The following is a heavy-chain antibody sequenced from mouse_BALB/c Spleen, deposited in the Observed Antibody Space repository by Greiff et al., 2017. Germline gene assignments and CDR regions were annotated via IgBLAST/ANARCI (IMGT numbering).Heavy chain of an antibody. CDR1: GFTFSDYY. J-gene: IGHJ3*01. D-gene: IGHD1-1*01. CDR3: ARGGYYGSQPAWFAY. V-gene: IGHV5-4*02. CDR2: ISDGGSYT. Sequence: EVKLVESGGGLVKPGGSLKLSCAASGFTFSDYYMYWVRQTPEKRLEWVATISDGGSYTYYPDSVKGRFTISRDNAKNNLYLQMSSLKSEDTAMYYCARGGYYGSQPAWFAYWGQGTLVTVSA.